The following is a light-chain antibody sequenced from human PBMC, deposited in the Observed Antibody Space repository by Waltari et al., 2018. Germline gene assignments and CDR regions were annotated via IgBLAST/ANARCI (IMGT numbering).Light chain of an antibody. V-gene: IGKV3-20*01. CDR1: QSVSKY. CDR3: QKYGTLPAT. Sequence: EIVLTQSPGTLSLSPGERATLSCRASQSVSKYLAWYQQKPGQAPRLLIYDESTRATGIPDRFSATGWGTDFSLSISRLEPEDFAVYYCQKYGTLPATFGQGTKVQMK. J-gene: IGKJ1*01. CDR2: DES.